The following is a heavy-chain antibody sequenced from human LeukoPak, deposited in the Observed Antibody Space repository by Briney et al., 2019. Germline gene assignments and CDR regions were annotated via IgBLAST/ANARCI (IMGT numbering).Heavy chain of an antibody. J-gene: IGHJ5*02. CDR1: GGSIKSNY. Sequence: PSETLSLTCTVSGGSIKSNYWSWIRQPPGKGLEWIGYGYYSGTTNYSPSFKSRVTISLDTSKSQFSLKLRFVTTADTAVYYCAREGDPGSGYNYGNWLDPWGQGTLVTVSS. CDR3: AREGDPGSGYNYGNWLDP. D-gene: IGHD5-24*01. CDR2: GYYSGTT. V-gene: IGHV4-59*01.